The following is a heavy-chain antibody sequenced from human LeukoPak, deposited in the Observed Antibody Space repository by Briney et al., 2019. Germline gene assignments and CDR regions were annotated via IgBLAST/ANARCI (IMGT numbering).Heavy chain of an antibody. CDR3: AREPYGDYVSDDY. J-gene: IGHJ4*02. D-gene: IGHD4-17*01. Sequence: PSETLSLTCAVYGGSFRGYYWSWIRQPPGKGLEWIGEINHSGSTNYNPSLKSRVTISVDTSKNQFSLKLSSVTAADTAVYYCAREPYGDYVSDDYWGQGTLITVSS. CDR2: INHSGST. V-gene: IGHV4-34*01. CDR1: GGSFRGYY.